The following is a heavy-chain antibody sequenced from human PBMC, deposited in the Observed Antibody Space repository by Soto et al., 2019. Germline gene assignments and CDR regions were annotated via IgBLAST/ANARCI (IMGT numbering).Heavy chain of an antibody. Sequence: GGSLRLSCAASGFTFSDYAMNWVRQAPGKGLEWVSYISSSSSTIYYADSVKGRFTISRDNAKNSLYLQMNSLRAEDTAVYYCARDSGYSYGPLDYWGQGTLVTVSS. V-gene: IGHV3-48*01. D-gene: IGHD5-18*01. CDR2: ISSSSSTI. J-gene: IGHJ4*02. CDR3: ARDSGYSYGPLDY. CDR1: GFTFSDYA.